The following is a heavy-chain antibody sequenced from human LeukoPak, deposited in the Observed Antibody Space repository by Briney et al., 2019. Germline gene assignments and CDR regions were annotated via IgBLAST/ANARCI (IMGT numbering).Heavy chain of an antibody. CDR1: GFTFSSYW. CDR2: INSDGSIT. CDR3: AKDSGGYSGYATGSYFDS. Sequence: GGSLRLSCAASGFTFSSYWMHWVRQTPGKGLVWVSRINSDGSITTYADSVKGRFTISRDNAKNTLYVQMNSLRAEDMALYYCAKDSGGYSGYATGSYFDSWGQGTLVTVSS. D-gene: IGHD5-12*01. V-gene: IGHV3-74*03. J-gene: IGHJ4*02.